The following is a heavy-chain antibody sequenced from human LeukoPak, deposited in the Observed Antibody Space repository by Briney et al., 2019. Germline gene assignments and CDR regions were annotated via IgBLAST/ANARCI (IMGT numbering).Heavy chain of an antibody. CDR3: ARVMITFPWDAFDI. D-gene: IGHD3-16*01. V-gene: IGHV3-53*01. J-gene: IGHJ3*02. CDR2: IYSGGST. Sequence: GGSLRLSCAASGFTVSSNYISWVRQAPGKGLEWVSVIYSGGSTYYADSVKGRFTISRDNSKNTLYLQMNSLRAEDTAVYYCARVMITFPWDAFDIWGQGKMVTVSS. CDR1: GFTVSSNY.